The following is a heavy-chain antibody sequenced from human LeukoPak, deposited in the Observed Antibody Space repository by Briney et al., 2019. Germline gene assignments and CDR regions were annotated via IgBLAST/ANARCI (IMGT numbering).Heavy chain of an antibody. CDR1: GYTFTTHF. D-gene: IGHD1-26*01. Sequence: ASVKVSCKASGYTFTTHFIHWVRQAPGQGLQWMGMINPSGGSALYAQKFQGRVTMTSDTSTGTVYMKLRSLRSEDTALYFCARERGELHRELDSWGQGTLVTVSS. CDR3: ARERGELHRELDS. J-gene: IGHJ4*02. CDR2: INPSGGSA. V-gene: IGHV1-46*01.